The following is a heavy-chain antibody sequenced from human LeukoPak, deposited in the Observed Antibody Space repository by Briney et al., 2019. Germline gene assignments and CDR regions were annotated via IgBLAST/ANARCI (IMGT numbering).Heavy chain of an antibody. CDR1: GYTFTTYY. D-gene: IGHD6-13*01. J-gene: IGHJ4*02. CDR3: ARGDSSSPSY. Sequence: ASVKVSCKASGYTFTTYYMYWVRQAPGQGLEWMGILNPSGGATSFAPKFQGRVTMTRDTSTSTVYMELSSLRSEDTAVYYCARGDSSSPSYWGQGTLVTVSS. CDR2: LNPSGGAT. V-gene: IGHV1-46*03.